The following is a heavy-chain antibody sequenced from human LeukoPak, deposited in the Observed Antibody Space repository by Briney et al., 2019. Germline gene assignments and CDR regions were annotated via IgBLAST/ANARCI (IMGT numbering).Heavy chain of an antibody. CDR2: IYHSEST. CDR1: GYSISSGYY. V-gene: IGHV4-38-2*02. J-gene: IGHJ4*02. D-gene: IGHD3-3*01. CDR3: ATVDFWSGYYRVKGFDY. Sequence: SETLSLTCTVSGYSISSGYYWGWIRQPPGKGLEWIGSIYHSESTYYNPSLKSRVTISVDTSKNQFSLKLSSVTAADTAVYYCATVDFWSGYYRVKGFDYWGQGILVTVSS.